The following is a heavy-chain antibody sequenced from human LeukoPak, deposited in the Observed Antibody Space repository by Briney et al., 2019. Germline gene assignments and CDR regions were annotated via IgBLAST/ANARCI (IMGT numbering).Heavy chain of an antibody. CDR3: VKKGQADDDGKPY. V-gene: IGHV3-7*01. CDR1: RFTFSSYW. Sequence: GGSLRLSCAASRFTFSSYWMAWVRQAPGKGLEWVANIKQDGSEKYYVDSVKGRFTISRDSPKNSLYLQMNSLRAEDTAVYYCVKKGQADDDGKPYWGQGSLVTVSS. CDR2: IKQDGSEK. J-gene: IGHJ4*02. D-gene: IGHD1-1*01.